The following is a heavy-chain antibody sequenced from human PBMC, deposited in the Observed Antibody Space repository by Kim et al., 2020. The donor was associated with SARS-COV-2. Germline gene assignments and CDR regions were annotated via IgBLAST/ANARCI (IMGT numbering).Heavy chain of an antibody. CDR2: INTNTGNP. D-gene: IGHD3-9*01. J-gene: IGHJ6*02. CDR3: ARDILTGYNYYYYYGMDV. CDR1: GYTFTSYA. V-gene: IGHV7-4-1*02. Sequence: ASVKVSCKASGYTFTSYAMNWVRQAPGQGLEWMGWINTNTGNPTYAQGFTGRFVFSLDTSVSTAYLQISSLKAEDTAVYYCARDILTGYNYYYYYGMDVWGQGTTVTVSS.